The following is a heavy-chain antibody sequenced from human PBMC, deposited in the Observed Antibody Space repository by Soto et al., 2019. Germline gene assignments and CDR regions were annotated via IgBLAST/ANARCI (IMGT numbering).Heavy chain of an antibody. J-gene: IGHJ5*02. CDR2: INHSGST. D-gene: IGHD6-19*01. CDR1: GGSFGGYC. Sequence: SEMLSLTCAVYGGSFGGYCWSWIRQPPGKGLEWIGEINHSGSTNYSPSLKSRVTISVDTSKNQFSLKLSAVTAADTAVYYCARANRRWLVRSECWFDPWGQGTLGTVSS. CDR3: ARANRRWLVRSECWFDP. V-gene: IGHV4-34*01.